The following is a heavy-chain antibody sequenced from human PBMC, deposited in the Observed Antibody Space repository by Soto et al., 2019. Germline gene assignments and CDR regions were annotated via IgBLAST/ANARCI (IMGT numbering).Heavy chain of an antibody. CDR3: ARDLRGYYYDSSGYYYGPHDAFDI. CDR1: GFTFSSYS. CDR2: ISSSSSYI. V-gene: IGHV3-21*01. D-gene: IGHD3-22*01. Sequence: GGSLRLSCAASGFTFSSYSMNWVRQAPGKGLEWVSSISSSSSYIYYADSVKGRFTISRDNAKNSLYLQMNSLRAEDTAVYYCARDLRGYYYDSSGYYYGPHDAFDIWGQGTMVTVSS. J-gene: IGHJ3*02.